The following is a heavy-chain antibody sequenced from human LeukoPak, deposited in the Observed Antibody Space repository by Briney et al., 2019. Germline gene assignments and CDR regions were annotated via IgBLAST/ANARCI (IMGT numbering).Heavy chain of an antibody. D-gene: IGHD3-10*01. CDR2: ISWNSGAI. CDR1: GFTFDDYA. Sequence: GGSLRLSCAASGFTFDDYAMHWVRQTPGKGLEWVSGISWNSGAISYADSVKGRFTISRDNAKNSLYLQMNSLRPEDMALYYCAKGGVGGKFYFDYWGQGTLVTVSS. V-gene: IGHV3-9*03. J-gene: IGHJ4*02. CDR3: AKGGVGGKFYFDY.